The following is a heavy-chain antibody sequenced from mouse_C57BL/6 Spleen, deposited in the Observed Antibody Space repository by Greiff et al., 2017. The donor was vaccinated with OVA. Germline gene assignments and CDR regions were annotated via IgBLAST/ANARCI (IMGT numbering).Heavy chain of an antibody. D-gene: IGHD2-3*01. CDR3: ARGGLSMTPRYFDV. V-gene: IGHV1-69*01. J-gene: IGHJ1*03. CDR1: GYTFTSYW. Sequence: QVQLQQSGAELVMPGASVKLSCKASGYTFTSYWMHWVKQRPGQGLEWIGEIDPSDSYTNYNQKFKGKSTLTVDKSSSTAYMQLSSLTSEDSAVYYCARGGLSMTPRYFDVWGTGTTVTVSS. CDR2: IDPSDSYT.